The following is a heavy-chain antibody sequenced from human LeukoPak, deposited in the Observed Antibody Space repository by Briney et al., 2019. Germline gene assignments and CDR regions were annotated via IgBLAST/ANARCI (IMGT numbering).Heavy chain of an antibody. V-gene: IGHV5-51*01. Sequence: GESLQISCKGSGYSFTSYWIAWVRQLPGKGLEWMGIIYPGDSDTRYSPSFQGQVTISADKSINTAYLQWSSLKASDTAIYYCARRGEAMDPFDYWGQGTLVTVSS. CDR3: ARRGEAMDPFDY. CDR2: IYPGDSDT. D-gene: IGHD5-18*01. J-gene: IGHJ4*02. CDR1: GYSFTSYW.